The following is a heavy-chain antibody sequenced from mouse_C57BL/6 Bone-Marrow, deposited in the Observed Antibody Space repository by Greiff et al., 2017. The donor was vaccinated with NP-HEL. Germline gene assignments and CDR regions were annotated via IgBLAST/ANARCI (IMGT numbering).Heavy chain of an antibody. D-gene: IGHD2-5*01. J-gene: IGHJ1*03. CDR1: GFSLTSYG. CDR2: IWRGGST. CDR3: AKNYYSNYVGYFDV. V-gene: IGHV2-5*01. Sequence: QVQLKESGPGLVQPSQSLSITCTVSGFSLTSYGVHWVRQSPGKGLEWLGVIWRGGSTDYNAAFMSRLSITKDNSKSQVFFKMNSLQADDTAIYYCAKNYYSNYVGYFDVWGTGTTVTVSS.